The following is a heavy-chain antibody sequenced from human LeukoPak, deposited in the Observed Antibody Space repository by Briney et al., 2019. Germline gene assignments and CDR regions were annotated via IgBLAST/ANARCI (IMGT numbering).Heavy chain of an antibody. CDR2: ISSSSSTI. D-gene: IGHD6-13*01. J-gene: IGHJ4*02. V-gene: IGHV3-48*04. CDR1: GFTFSSYS. CDR3: AREEEQQLGDY. Sequence: PGRSLRLSCAASGFTFSSYSMNWVRQAPGKGLEWVSYISSSSSTIYYADSVKGRFTISRDNAKNSLYLQMNSLRAEDTAVYYCAREEEQQLGDYWGQGTLVTVSS.